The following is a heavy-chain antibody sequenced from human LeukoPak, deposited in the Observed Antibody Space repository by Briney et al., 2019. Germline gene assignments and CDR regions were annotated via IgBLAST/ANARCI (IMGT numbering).Heavy chain of an antibody. V-gene: IGHV3-30*03. CDR3: AREGCSSTSCYVPVI. D-gene: IGHD2-2*01. CDR2: KSYDGSNK. CDR1: GFPFSSLC. Sequence: GRSLGLLCGASGFPFSSLCMHWVRQAPGKGLEWVAVKSYDGSNKYYADSVKGRFTISRDNSKNTLYLQMNSLRAEDTAVYYCAREGCSSTSCYVPVIWGQGTLVTVSS. J-gene: IGHJ4*02.